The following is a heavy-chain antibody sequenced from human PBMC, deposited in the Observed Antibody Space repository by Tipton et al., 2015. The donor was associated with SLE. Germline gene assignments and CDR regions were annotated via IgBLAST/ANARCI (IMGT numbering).Heavy chain of an antibody. J-gene: IGHJ3*02. V-gene: IGHV4-59*01. Sequence: TLSLTCTVSGGSISSYYWSWIRQPPGKGLEWIGYIYYSGSTNYNPSLKSRVTISVATSKNQFSLKLSSVTAADTAVYYCARDRGGGPTPDAFDIWGQGTMVTVSS. CDR1: GGSISSYY. D-gene: IGHD3-10*01. CDR2: IYYSGST. CDR3: ARDRGGGPTPDAFDI.